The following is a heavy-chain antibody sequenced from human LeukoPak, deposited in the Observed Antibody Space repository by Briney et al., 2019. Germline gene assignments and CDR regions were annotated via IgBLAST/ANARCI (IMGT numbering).Heavy chain of an antibody. Sequence: GGSLRLSCAASGFTFSSYWMHWVRQAPGKGLVWVSRIHSDGSSTSYADSVKGRFPISRDNAKNTLYLQMNNLRAEDTAVYYCARPRGCGSARCNNFDYWGQGTLVTVSS. J-gene: IGHJ4*02. CDR3: ARPRGCGSARCNNFDY. D-gene: IGHD2-2*01. CDR1: GFTFSSYW. CDR2: IHSDGSST. V-gene: IGHV3-74*01.